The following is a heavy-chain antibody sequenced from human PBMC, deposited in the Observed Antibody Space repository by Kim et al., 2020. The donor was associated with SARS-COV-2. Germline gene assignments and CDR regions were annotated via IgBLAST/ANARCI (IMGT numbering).Heavy chain of an antibody. CDR3: ARPASATTHHRGGYLDAFDI. CDR2: INPNSGGT. Sequence: ASVKVSCKASGFTFTDYYIHWVRQAPGQGLEWMGCINPNSGGTNYAQKFQGRVTMTRDTSTSTAYMELSRLKSDDTAMYYCARPASATTHHRGGYLDAFDIWGQGTMVTVSS. V-gene: IGHV1-2*02. CDR1: GFTFTDYY. J-gene: IGHJ3*02. D-gene: IGHD1-26*01.